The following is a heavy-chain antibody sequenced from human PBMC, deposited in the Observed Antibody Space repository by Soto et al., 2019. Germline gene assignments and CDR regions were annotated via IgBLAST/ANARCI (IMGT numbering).Heavy chain of an antibody. J-gene: IGHJ5*02. CDR3: ATSYDSGFDP. CDR1: GYPFSKYG. Sequence: QLQLVQSGAEVERPGASVRVSCKAYGYPFSKYGISWIRQAPGQGLEWMGWIKPDNGDTNYAQKFQGSFTMTTDTSSNTAYMELRSLRSDDTAVYYCATSYDSGFDPWGQGTLVSVSS. CDR2: IKPDNGDT. V-gene: IGHV1-18*04. D-gene: IGHD5-12*01.